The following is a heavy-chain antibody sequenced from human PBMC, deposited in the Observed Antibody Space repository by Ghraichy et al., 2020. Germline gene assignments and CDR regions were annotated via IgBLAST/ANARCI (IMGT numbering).Heavy chain of an antibody. Sequence: SQTLSLTCTVSGGSISSSSYYWGWNRQPPGKGLEWIGSIYYSGSTYYNPSLKSRVTISVDTSKNQFSLKLSSVTAADTAVYYCARVWVGRIVVVVAATRAAFDIWGQGTMVTVSS. D-gene: IGHD2-15*01. CDR3: ARVWVGRIVVVVAATRAAFDI. J-gene: IGHJ3*02. CDR1: GGSISSSSYY. CDR2: IYYSGST. V-gene: IGHV4-39*07.